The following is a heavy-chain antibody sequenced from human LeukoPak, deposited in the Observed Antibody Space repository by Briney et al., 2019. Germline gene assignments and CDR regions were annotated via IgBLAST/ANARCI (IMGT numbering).Heavy chain of an antibody. Sequence: QSGGSLRLSCAASGFTVSSNYMSWVRQAPGKGLEWVSVIYSGGSTYYADSVKGRFTISRDNSKNTLYLQTNSLRAEDTAVYYCARGSSSGWYGNDWGQGTLVTVSS. V-gene: IGHV3-66*02. J-gene: IGHJ4*02. CDR2: IYSGGST. CDR1: GFTVSSNY. D-gene: IGHD6-19*01. CDR3: ARGSSSGWYGND.